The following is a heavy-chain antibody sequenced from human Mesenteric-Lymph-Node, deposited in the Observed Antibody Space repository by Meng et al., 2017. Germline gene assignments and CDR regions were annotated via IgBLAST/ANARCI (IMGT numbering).Heavy chain of an antibody. CDR1: GYSISRGYY. D-gene: IGHD6-13*01. V-gene: IGHV4-38-2*02. Sequence: SETLSLTSTVSGYSISRGYYWGWIRQSPGKGLEWIGSIYPPGDTYYNPSLKSRVTISLDTSKNHFSLKLTSVTAADTAVYYCARTSASWYFIDYWGQGTLVTVSS. J-gene: IGHJ4*02. CDR2: IYPPGDT. CDR3: ARTSASWYFIDY.